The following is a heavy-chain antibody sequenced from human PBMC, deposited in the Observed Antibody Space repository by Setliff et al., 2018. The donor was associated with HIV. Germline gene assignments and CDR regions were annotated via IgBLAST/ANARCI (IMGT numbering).Heavy chain of an antibody. CDR1: GFTFSNNW. D-gene: IGHD5-12*01. V-gene: IGHV3-7*05. J-gene: IGHJ4*02. CDR2: IKQDGSVK. Sequence: GGSLRLSCAASGFTFSNNWMAWVRLAPGKGLEWVANIKQDGSVKNYVDSVRGRFTISRDNAENSLYLQMNSLRAEDTAVYYCARVNSGGYNYKSFFDYWGQGTLVTVSS. CDR3: ARVNSGGYNYKSFFDY.